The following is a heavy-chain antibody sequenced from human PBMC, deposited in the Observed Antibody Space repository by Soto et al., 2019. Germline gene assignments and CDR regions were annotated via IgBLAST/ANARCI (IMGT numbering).Heavy chain of an antibody. CDR2: IYHSGST. CDR3: ARGDGGSGYYSEHNAFDI. Sequence: SETLSLTCAVSGYSISSGYYWGWIRQPPGKGLEWIGSIYHSGSTYYNPSLKSRVTISVDTSKNQFSLKLSSVTAADTAVYYCARGDGGSGYYSEHNAFDIWGQGTMVPVSS. V-gene: IGHV4-38-2*01. J-gene: IGHJ3*02. CDR1: GYSISSGYY. D-gene: IGHD3-22*01.